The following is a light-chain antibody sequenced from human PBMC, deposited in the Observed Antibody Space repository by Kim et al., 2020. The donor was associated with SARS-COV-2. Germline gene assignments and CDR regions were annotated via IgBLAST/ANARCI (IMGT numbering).Light chain of an antibody. CDR3: QQSHTTPFT. J-gene: IGKJ3*01. V-gene: IGKV1-39*01. Sequence: DIQTTQSPSSLSASVGDRVTITCRASQSISTYLNWYQQKPGEAPHLLIYAASNLQSGVPSRFSGSGSGTDFTLTISSLQPEDFATFYCQQSHTTPFTFGPGTKVDIK. CDR1: QSISTY. CDR2: AAS.